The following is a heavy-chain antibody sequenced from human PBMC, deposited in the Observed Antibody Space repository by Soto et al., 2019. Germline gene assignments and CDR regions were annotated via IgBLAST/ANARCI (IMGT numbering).Heavy chain of an antibody. CDR2: IVVGSGNT. D-gene: IGHD2-15*01. Sequence: ASVKVCCKASGFTFTSSAMQWVRQARGQRLEWIGWIVVGSGNTNYAQKFQERVTITRDMSTSTAYMELSSLRSEDTAVYYCAVVVVPNFSFDYWGQGTLVTVSS. V-gene: IGHV1-58*02. J-gene: IGHJ4*02. CDR1: GFTFTSSA. CDR3: AVVVVPNFSFDY.